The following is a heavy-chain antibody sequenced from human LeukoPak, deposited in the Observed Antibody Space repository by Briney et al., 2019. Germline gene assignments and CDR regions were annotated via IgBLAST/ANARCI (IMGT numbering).Heavy chain of an antibody. V-gene: IGHV3-9*01. J-gene: IGHJ4*02. D-gene: IGHD3-3*01. CDR1: GFTFDDYA. Sequence: GGSLRLPCAASGFTFDDYAMHWVRQAPGKGLEWVSGISWNSGSIGYADSVKGRFTISRDNAKNNLYLQMNSLRAEDTALYYCAKCEQIWSSPFDYWGQGTLVTVSS. CDR3: AKCEQIWSSPFDY. CDR2: ISWNSGSI.